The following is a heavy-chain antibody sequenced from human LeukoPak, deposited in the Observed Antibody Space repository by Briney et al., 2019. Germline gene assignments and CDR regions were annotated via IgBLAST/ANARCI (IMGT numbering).Heavy chain of an antibody. Sequence: ASVKVSCKASGGTFSSYAISWVRQAPGQGLEWMGRIIPIFGTANYAQEFQGRVTITTDESTSTAYMELSSLRSEDTAVYYCAREEVGDYGDYLWGQGTLVTVSS. D-gene: IGHD4-17*01. CDR3: AREEVGDYGDYL. CDR1: GGTFSSYA. CDR2: IIPIFGTA. V-gene: IGHV1-69*05. J-gene: IGHJ5*02.